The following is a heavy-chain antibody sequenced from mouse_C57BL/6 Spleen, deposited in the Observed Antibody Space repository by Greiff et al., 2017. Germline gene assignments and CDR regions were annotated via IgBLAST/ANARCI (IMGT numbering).Heavy chain of an antibody. CDR1: GYSITSGYY. J-gene: IGHJ2*01. V-gene: IGHV3-6*01. Sequence: ESGPGLVKPSQSLSLTCSVTGYSITSGYYWNWIRQFPGNKLEWMGYISYDGSNNYNPSLKNRISITRDTSKNQFFLKLNSVTTEETATYYCARGGVRYFDYWGQGTTLTVSS. D-gene: IGHD2-1*01. CDR3: ARGGVRYFDY. CDR2: ISYDGSN.